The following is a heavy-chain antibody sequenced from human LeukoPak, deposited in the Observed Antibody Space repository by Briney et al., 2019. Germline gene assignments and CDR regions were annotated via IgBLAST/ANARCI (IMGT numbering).Heavy chain of an antibody. CDR1: GGSISGYY. J-gene: IGHJ4*02. CDR3: ARRYCSGNSCYSGFDY. D-gene: IGHD2-15*01. CDR2: IFYSGST. V-gene: IGHV4-59*01. Sequence: SETLSLTCTVSGGSISGYYWSWIRQPPGKGPEWIGYIFYSGSTNYNPSLKSRVTMSVDTSKNQFSLRLSSLTAADTAVYYCARRYCSGNSCYSGFDYWGQGTLVTVSS.